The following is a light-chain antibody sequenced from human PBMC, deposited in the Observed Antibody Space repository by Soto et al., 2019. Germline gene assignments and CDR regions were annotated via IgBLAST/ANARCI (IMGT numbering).Light chain of an antibody. CDR2: AAS. J-gene: IGKJ5*01. Sequence: DIQMTQSPSSLSASVGDRVTITCRASQSISSYLNWYQQKPGKAPKLLIYAASSLQSGVPSRFSGSGSGTDFTLTISSLQPEDFATYYCQPSGTTPPWTFGQGTRLEIK. V-gene: IGKV1-39*01. CDR1: QSISSY. CDR3: QPSGTTPPWT.